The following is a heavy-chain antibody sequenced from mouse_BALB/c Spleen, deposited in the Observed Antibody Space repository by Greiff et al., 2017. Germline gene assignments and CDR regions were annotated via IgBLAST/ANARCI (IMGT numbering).Heavy chain of an antibody. V-gene: IGHV7-3*02. CDR1: GFTFTDYY. CDR3: ARDGIYYDYAMDY. D-gene: IGHD2-1*01. Sequence: VQLKESGGGLVQPGGSLRLSCATSGFTFTDYYMSWVRQPPGKALEWLGFIRNKANGYTTEYSASVKGRFTISRDNSQSILYLQMNTLRAEDSATYYCARDGIYYDYAMDYWGQGTSVTVSS. J-gene: IGHJ4*01. CDR2: IRNKANGYTT.